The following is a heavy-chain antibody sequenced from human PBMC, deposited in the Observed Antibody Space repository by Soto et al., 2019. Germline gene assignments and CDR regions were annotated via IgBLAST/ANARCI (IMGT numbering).Heavy chain of an antibody. D-gene: IGHD3-3*01. Sequence: ASVKVSCKASGYTFTSYAMHWVRQAPGQRLEWMGWINAGNGNTKYSQKFQGRVTITRDTSASTAYMELSSLRSEDTAVYYCARDNPGHDFWSGYYDYWGQGTLVTVSS. J-gene: IGHJ4*02. CDR2: INAGNGNT. CDR1: GYTFTSYA. CDR3: ARDNPGHDFWSGYYDY. V-gene: IGHV1-3*01.